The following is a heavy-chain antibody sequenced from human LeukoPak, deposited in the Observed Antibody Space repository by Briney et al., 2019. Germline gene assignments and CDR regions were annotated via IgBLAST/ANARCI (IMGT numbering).Heavy chain of an antibody. CDR1: GGSISRYY. D-gene: IGHD6-13*01. J-gene: IGHJ4*02. V-gene: IGHV4-59*12. CDR2: IYYSGST. Sequence: SETLSLTCTVSGGSISRYYWSWIRQPPGKGLEWIGYIYYSGSTNYNPSLKSRVTISVDTSKNQFSLKLSSVTAADTAVYYCARGGGAAPGYWGQGTLVTVSS. CDR3: ARGGGAAPGY.